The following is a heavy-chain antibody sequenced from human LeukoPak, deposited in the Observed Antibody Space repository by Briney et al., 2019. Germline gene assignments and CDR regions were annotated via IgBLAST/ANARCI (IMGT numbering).Heavy chain of an antibody. CDR1: GGSISSYY. CDR3: ARDLGVVTAGLSRFDP. CDR2: IYYSGST. V-gene: IGHV4-59*01. J-gene: IGHJ5*02. D-gene: IGHD2-21*02. Sequence: SETLSLTCTVSGGSISSYYWSWIRQPPGKGLEWIGYIYYSGSTNYNPSLKSRVTISVDTSKNQFSLKLSSVTAADTAVYYCARDLGVVTAGLSRFDPWGQGTLVTVSS.